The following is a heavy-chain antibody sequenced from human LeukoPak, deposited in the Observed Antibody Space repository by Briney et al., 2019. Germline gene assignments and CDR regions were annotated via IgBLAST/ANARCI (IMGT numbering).Heavy chain of an antibody. CDR3: ARVRYYDSSGYYPNIYYYGMDI. CDR2: IIPILGIA. V-gene: IGHV1-69*04. CDR1: GGTFSSYA. D-gene: IGHD3-22*01. Sequence: ASVKVSCKASGGTFSSYAISWVRQAPGQGLEWMGRIIPILGIANYAQKFQGRVTITADKSTSTAYMELSSLRSEDTAVYYCARVRYYDSSGYYPNIYYYGMDIWGQGTTVTVSS. J-gene: IGHJ6*02.